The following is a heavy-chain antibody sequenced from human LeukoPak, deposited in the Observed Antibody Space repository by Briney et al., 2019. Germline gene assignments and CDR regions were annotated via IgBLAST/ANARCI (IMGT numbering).Heavy chain of an antibody. CDR1: GFTFSTYN. V-gene: IGHV3-48*04. CDR2: ISSGSSTI. Sequence: PGGSLRLSCAASGFTFSTYNMNWVRQAPGKGLEWVSYISSGSSTIYYADSVKGRFTISRDNAKNSLYLQMNSLRAEDTAVYYCAREYSSGWLFYFDSWGQGTLVTVSS. CDR3: AREYSSGWLFYFDS. D-gene: IGHD6-19*01. J-gene: IGHJ4*02.